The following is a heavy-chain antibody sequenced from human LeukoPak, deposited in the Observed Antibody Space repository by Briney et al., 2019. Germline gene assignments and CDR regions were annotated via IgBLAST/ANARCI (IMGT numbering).Heavy chain of an antibody. CDR3: AITSGYCSSTSCQSHDY. CDR1: GYSFTSYW. Sequence: GESLKISCKGSGYSFTSYWIGWVRQMPGKGLEWMGIIYPGDSDTRYSPSFQGQVTISADKSISTAYLQWSSLKASDTAMYYCAITSGYCSSTSCQSHDYWGQGTLVTVYS. J-gene: IGHJ4*02. D-gene: IGHD2-2*01. CDR2: IYPGDSDT. V-gene: IGHV5-51*01.